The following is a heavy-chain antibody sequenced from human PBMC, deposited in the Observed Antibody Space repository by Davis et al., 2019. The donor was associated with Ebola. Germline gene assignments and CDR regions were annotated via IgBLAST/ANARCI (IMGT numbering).Heavy chain of an antibody. CDR1: GGSISSGGYS. V-gene: IGHV4-30-4*07. D-gene: IGHD4-17*01. CDR3: ARVASYGDYFDD. CDR2: MYYSGST. J-gene: IGHJ4*02. Sequence: SETLSLTCTVSGGSISSGGYSWSWIRQPPGKGLEWIGYMYYSGSTYYNPSLKSRVTITGDTSKNQFSLKLRFVTAADTAVYYCARVASYGDYFDDWGLGTLVTVSS.